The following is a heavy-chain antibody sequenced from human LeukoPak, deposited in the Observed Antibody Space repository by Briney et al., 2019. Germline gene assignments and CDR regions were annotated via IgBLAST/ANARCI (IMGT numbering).Heavy chain of an antibody. CDR3: AKDRLIAVARDFDY. D-gene: IGHD6-19*01. Sequence: GGSLRLSCAASGFTFSSYGMHWVRQAPGKGLEWVAVISYDGSNKYYADSVKGRFTISRDNSKNTLYLQMNSLRAEDTAVYYCAKDRLIAVARDFDYWGQGTLVTVSS. CDR2: ISYDGSNK. J-gene: IGHJ4*02. CDR1: GFTFSSYG. V-gene: IGHV3-30*18.